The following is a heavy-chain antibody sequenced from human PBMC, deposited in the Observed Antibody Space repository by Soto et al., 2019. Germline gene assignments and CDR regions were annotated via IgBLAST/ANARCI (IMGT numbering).Heavy chain of an antibody. Sequence: QVQLVESGGGVVQPGRSLRLSCAASGFTFSSYGMHWVRQAPGKGLEWVAIISYDGSNTYYADSVKGRFTISRDNSKNTLYLQMNSLRAEETSEYYCAKEGGLSAYISSSYYFDYWGQGTLVTVSS. CDR1: GFTFSSYG. CDR2: ISYDGSNT. V-gene: IGHV3-30*18. CDR3: AKEGGLSAYISSSYYFDY. J-gene: IGHJ4*02. D-gene: IGHD3-16*01.